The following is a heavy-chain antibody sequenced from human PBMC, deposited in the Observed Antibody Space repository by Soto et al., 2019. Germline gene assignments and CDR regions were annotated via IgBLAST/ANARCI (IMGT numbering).Heavy chain of an antibody. V-gene: IGHV6-1*01. D-gene: IGHD1-26*01. Sequence: SQTLSLTCAISGDSVSSKSAAWNWIRQSPSRGLEWLGRTYYRSKWHNEYAVSVKSRITINPDTSKNQYSLQLNSVTPEDTAVYFCARGEQYSGRIFDYWGQGTLVTVSS. CDR2: TYYRSKWHN. CDR3: ARGEQYSGRIFDY. CDR1: GDSVSSKSAA. J-gene: IGHJ4*01.